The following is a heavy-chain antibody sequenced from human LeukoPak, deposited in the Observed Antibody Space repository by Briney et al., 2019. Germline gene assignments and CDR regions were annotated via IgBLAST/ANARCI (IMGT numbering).Heavy chain of an antibody. V-gene: IGHV1-46*01. J-gene: IGHJ4*02. Sequence: GASVKDSCKASGYTFTSNYIHWVRQASGQGLEWMGMIYPRDGSTSYAQKFQGRVTVTRDTSTSTVHMELSGLRSEDTAVYYCARDQEGFDYWGQGTLVIVSS. CDR1: GYTFTSNY. CDR3: ARDQEGFDY. CDR2: IYPRDGST.